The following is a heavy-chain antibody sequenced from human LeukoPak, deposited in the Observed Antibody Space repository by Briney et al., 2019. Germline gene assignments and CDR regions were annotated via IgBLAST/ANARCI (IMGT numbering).Heavy chain of an antibody. D-gene: IGHD3-22*01. V-gene: IGHV4-38-2*01. CDR3: ARISYYYDSSGHPGYFDY. CDR2: IYRSGST. CDR1: GYSISSGYY. Sequence: SETLSLTCAVSGYSISSGYYWGWIRQPPGKGLEWIGSIYRSGSTYYNPSLKSRITISIDTSNNQFSLKLHSVTAADTAVYYCARISYYYDSSGHPGYFDYWGQGTLVTVSS. J-gene: IGHJ4*02.